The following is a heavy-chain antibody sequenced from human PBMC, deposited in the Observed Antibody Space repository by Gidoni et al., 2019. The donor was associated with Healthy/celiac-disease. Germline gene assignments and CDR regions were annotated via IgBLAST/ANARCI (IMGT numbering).Heavy chain of an antibody. CDR2: INPNSGGT. V-gene: IGHV1-2*02. Sequence: QVQLVQSGAEVKKPGASVKVSCKASGYTFTGYYMHWVRQAPGQGLEWMGWINPNSGGTNYAQKFQGRVTMTRDTSISTAYMELSRLRSDDTAVYYCARDYVGEYQLPNHIDYWGQGTLVTVSS. CDR3: ARDYVGEYQLPNHIDY. D-gene: IGHD2-2*01. J-gene: IGHJ4*02. CDR1: GYTFTGYY.